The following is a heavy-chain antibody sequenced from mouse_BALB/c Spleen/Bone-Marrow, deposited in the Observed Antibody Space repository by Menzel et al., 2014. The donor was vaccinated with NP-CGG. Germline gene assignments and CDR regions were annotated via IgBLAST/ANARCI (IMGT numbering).Heavy chain of an antibody. Sequence: EVMLVESGGGLVQPGGSLRPSCATSGFTFTDYYMSWVRQPPGKALEWLGFIRNKANGYTTEYSASVKGRFTISRDNSQSILYLQMNTLRAEDSATYYCARDDYYAMDYWGRGTSVTVSS. CDR1: GFTFTDYY. V-gene: IGHV7-3*02. J-gene: IGHJ4*01. CDR2: IRNKANGYTT. CDR3: ARDDYYAMDY.